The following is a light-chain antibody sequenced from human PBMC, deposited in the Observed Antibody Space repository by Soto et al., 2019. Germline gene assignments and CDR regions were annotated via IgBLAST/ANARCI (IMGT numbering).Light chain of an antibody. CDR3: QKHNSAPWT. V-gene: IGKV1-27*01. CDR1: QGISNY. J-gene: IGKJ1*01. Sequence: DIHTTQSPSSLSASLGDRVTITCRASQGISNYLAWYQQKPGRVPKLLIYGASTLQSGVPSRFSGSGSGKDFTLTISSLQPEDVATYYCQKHNSAPWTFGQGTKVDIK. CDR2: GAS.